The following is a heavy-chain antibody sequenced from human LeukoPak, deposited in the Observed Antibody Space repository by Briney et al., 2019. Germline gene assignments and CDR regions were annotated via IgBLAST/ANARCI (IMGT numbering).Heavy chain of an antibody. CDR2: INPTGDTT. Sequence: ASVKVSCKASGDILTRHYMHWVRQAPGQGLEWMGIINPTGDTTRYAQKFQGRVTMTRDTSTSTVYMELSSLRSEDTAVYYCVRVRDGYNDAYDIWGQGTMVTVPS. CDR3: VRVRDGYNDAYDI. D-gene: IGHD5-24*01. V-gene: IGHV1-46*01. CDR1: GDILTRHY. J-gene: IGHJ3*02.